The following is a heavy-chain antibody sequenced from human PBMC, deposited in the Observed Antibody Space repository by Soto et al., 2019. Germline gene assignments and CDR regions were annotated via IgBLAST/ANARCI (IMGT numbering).Heavy chain of an antibody. D-gene: IGHD1-1*01. Sequence: SGLTLVNPTQTFTLTCTFSGFSLSTSGVRVGWIRQPPGKALEWVALIYWNDEKSYSPSLKSRLTITKDTSKNQVVLSMTNMDPVDTATYYCAWYNHNWFDPWGQGTLVTAPQ. CDR2: IYWNDEK. J-gene: IGHJ5*02. CDR1: GFSLSTSGVR. CDR3: AWYNHNWFDP. V-gene: IGHV2-5*01.